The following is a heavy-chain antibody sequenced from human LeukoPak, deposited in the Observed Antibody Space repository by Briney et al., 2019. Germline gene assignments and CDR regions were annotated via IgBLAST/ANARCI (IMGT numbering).Heavy chain of an antibody. V-gene: IGHV3-74*01. CDR2: INRDGSST. CDR3: ARDGPGDFPVDY. J-gene: IGHJ4*02. CDR1: GFTFSSYW. D-gene: IGHD2/OR15-2a*01. Sequence: PGGSLRLSCAAAGFTFSSYWMHWVRQAPGGEVGGVLCINRDGSSTSYADSVKGPFTISIDNAKNTLYLQMTSLRAEDTAVYYCARDGPGDFPVDYWGQGTLVTVSS.